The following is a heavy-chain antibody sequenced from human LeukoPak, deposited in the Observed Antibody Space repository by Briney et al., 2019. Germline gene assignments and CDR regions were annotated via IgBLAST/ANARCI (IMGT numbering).Heavy chain of an antibody. CDR1: GFTFSRSW. J-gene: IGHJ4*02. D-gene: IGHD3-3*01. CDR3: ARGTPTIFGVALFDY. V-gene: IGHV3-7*01. Sequence: GGSLRLSCAASGFTFSRSWMTWVRQAPGRGLEWVANIKEDGSEKYYVDSVKGRFTISRDNAKNSLYLQMNSLRAEDTAVYYCARGTPTIFGVALFDYWGQGTLVTVSS. CDR2: IKEDGSEK.